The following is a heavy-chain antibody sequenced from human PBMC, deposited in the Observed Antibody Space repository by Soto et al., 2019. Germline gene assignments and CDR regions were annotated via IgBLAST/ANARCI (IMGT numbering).Heavy chain of an antibody. CDR1: GYRFTSHW. Sequence: GESLKISCKGSGYRFTSHWIGWVRQMPGIGLEWMGVIYPGDSDTRYSPSFQGQVTISGDKSISTAYLQWSSLKASDTAIYYCARSYSSSWLYGMDVWGQGTTVTVSS. D-gene: IGHD6-13*01. J-gene: IGHJ6*02. CDR2: IYPGDSDT. CDR3: ARSYSSSWLYGMDV. V-gene: IGHV5-51*01.